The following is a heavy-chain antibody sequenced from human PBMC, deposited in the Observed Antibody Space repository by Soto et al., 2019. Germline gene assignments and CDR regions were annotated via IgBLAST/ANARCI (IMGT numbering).Heavy chain of an antibody. CDR3: AGGRGEDIVVVPAAMAFDY. V-gene: IGHV1-69*02. CDR2: IIPILGIA. J-gene: IGHJ4*02. CDR1: GGTFSSYT. Sequence: ASVKVSCKASGGTFSSYTISWVRQAPGQGLEWMGRIIPILGIANYAQKFQGRVTITADKSTSTAYMELSSLRSEDTAVYYCAGGRGEDIVVVPAAMAFDYWGQGTLVTVS. D-gene: IGHD2-2*01.